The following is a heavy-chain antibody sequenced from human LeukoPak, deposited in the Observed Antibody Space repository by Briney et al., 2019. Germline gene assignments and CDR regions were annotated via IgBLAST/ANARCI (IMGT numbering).Heavy chain of an antibody. CDR3: ARDYRGWYFDY. Sequence: SVKVSCKASGGTFSSYAISWERQAPGQGLEWMGRIIPIFGTANYAQKFQGRVTFTTDESTSTAYMELSSLRSEDTAVYYCARDYRGWYFDYWGQGTLVTVSS. D-gene: IGHD6-19*01. CDR1: GGTFSSYA. J-gene: IGHJ4*02. CDR2: IIPIFGTA. V-gene: IGHV1-69*05.